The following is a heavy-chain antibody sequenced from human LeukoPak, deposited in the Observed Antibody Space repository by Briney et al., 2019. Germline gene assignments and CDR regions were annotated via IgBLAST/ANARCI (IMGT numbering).Heavy chain of an antibody. CDR1: GFTFRSYG. CDR3: AKDLTMIGDWYFDL. J-gene: IGHJ2*01. V-gene: IGHV3-30*18. D-gene: IGHD3-22*01. Sequence: GRSLRLSCAASGFTFRSYGMHWVRQAPGKGLEWVAVISYDGSNKYYADSVKGRFTISRDNSKNTLYPQMNSLRAEDTAVYYCAKDLTMIGDWYFDLWGRGTLVTVSS. CDR2: ISYDGSNK.